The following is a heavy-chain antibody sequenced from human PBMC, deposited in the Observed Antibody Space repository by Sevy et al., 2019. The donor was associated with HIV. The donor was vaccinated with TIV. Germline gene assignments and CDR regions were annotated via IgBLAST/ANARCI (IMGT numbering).Heavy chain of an antibody. CDR3: AKDRYGDRHFDF. CDR2: ISGSGGST. Sequence: GGSLRRSCAASGFTFSSYAMSWVRQAPGKGLEWVSAISGSGGSTYYADSVKGLFTISRDNSKNTLYLQMNSLRAEDTAVYYCAKDRYGDRHFDFWGQRTLVTVSS. D-gene: IGHD4-17*01. CDR1: GFTFSSYA. J-gene: IGHJ4*02. V-gene: IGHV3-23*01.